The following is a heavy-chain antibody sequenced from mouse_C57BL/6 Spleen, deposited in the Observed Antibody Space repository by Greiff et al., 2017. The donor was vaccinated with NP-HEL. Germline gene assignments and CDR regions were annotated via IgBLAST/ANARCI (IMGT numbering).Heavy chain of an antibody. V-gene: IGHV5-12*01. D-gene: IGHD4-1*01. Sequence: DVMLVESGGGLVQPGGSLKLSCAASGFTFSDYYMYWVRQTPEKRLEWVAYISNGGGSTYYPDTVKGRFTISRDNAKNTLYLQMSRLKSEDTAMYYCARGTGTGTFDYWGQGTTLTVSS. CDR3: ARGTGTGTFDY. CDR1: GFTFSDYY. CDR2: ISNGGGST. J-gene: IGHJ2*01.